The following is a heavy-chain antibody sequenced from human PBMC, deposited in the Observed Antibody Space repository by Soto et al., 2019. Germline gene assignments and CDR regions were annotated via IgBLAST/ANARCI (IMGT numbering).Heavy chain of an antibody. CDR2: IRASGRST. CDR1: GFTFDSFA. D-gene: IGHD6-13*01. V-gene: IGHV3-23*01. Sequence: GGSLRLSCAASGFTFDSFAMTWVRQAPGKGLEWVSAIRASGRSTFYADSVKGRFTISRASSKNTLYPQMNSLRAAYTAVFYWARGAGIADSWVQGTLVTVSS. CDR3: ARGAGIADS. J-gene: IGHJ4*02.